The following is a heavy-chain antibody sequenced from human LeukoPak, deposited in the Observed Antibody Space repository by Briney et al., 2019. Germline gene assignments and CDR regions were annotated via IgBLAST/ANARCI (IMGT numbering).Heavy chain of an antibody. CDR3: ARDKMGHVAVTSTWFDP. CDR2: ISSTGLPI. D-gene: IGHD4-11*01. V-gene: IGHV3-48*01. CDR1: GFTFSSFA. Sequence: GGSLRLSCAASGFTFSSFAMNWVRQAPGKGLEWVSYISSTGLPIYYADSVKGRFTISRDNAKNTLYLQMSSLRAEDTAMYYCARDKMGHVAVTSTWFDPWGHGTLVTVSS. J-gene: IGHJ5*02.